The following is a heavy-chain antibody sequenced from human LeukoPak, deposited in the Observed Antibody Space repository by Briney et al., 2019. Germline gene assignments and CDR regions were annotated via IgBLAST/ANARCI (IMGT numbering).Heavy chain of an antibody. CDR2: ISSNGGRT. D-gene: IGHD3-22*01. V-gene: IGHV3-64*01. CDR1: GFTFSSYW. Sequence: GGSLRLSCAASGFTFSSYWMHWVRQAPGKGLEYVSAISSNGGRTYYANSVKGRFTISRDNSRNTLYLQMGSLRAEDMAVYYCATYYYDSGGFHFHHWGQGTLVTVSS. J-gene: IGHJ1*01. CDR3: ATYYYDSGGFHFHH.